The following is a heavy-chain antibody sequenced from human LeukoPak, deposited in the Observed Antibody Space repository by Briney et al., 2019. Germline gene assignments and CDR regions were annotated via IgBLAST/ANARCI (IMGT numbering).Heavy chain of an antibody. CDR1: GYTFTSYG. J-gene: IGHJ4*02. CDR3: ASGYYDSSGYYYSFDY. V-gene: IGHV1-69*13. Sequence: SVKVSCKASGYTFTSYGISWVRQAPGQGLEWMGGIIPIFGTANYAQKFQARVTITADESTSTSHMELSSLRSEDTAVYYCASGYYDSSGYYYSFDYWGQGTLVTVSS. D-gene: IGHD3-22*01. CDR2: IIPIFGTA.